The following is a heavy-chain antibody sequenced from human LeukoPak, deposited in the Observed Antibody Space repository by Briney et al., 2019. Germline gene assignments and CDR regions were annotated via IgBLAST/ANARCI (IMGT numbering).Heavy chain of an antibody. V-gene: IGHV3-21*01. CDR1: GFTFSSYS. J-gene: IGHJ4*02. CDR3: ARDPNYYDSSGYYGLSFDY. Sequence: PGGSLRLSCAASGFTFSSYSMNWVRQAPGKGLEWVSSISSSSSYIYYADSVKGRFTISRDNAKNSLYLQMNSLRAEDTAVYYRARDPNYYDSSGYYGLSFDYWGQGTLVSVSS. CDR2: ISSSSSYI. D-gene: IGHD3-22*01.